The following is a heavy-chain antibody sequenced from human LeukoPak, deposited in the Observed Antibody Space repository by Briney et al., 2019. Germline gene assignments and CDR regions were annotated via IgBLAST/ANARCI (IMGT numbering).Heavy chain of an antibody. CDR2: IYYSGST. Sequence: SETLSLTCTVSGGSISSSSYYWGWIRQPPGKGLERIGSIYYSGSTYYNPSLKSRVTISVDTSKNQFSLKLSSVTAADTAVYYCAASLFIVGAKFDYWGQGTLVTVSS. V-gene: IGHV4-39*01. CDR3: AASLFIVGAKFDY. CDR1: GGSISSSSYY. J-gene: IGHJ4*02. D-gene: IGHD1-26*01.